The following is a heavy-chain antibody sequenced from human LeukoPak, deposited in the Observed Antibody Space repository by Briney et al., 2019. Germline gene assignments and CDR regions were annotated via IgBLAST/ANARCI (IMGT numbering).Heavy chain of an antibody. CDR1: GYTFTGYY. D-gene: IGHD3-10*01. CDR2: INPNSGGT. Sequence: ASVKVSCKASGYTFTGYYMHWVRQAPGQGLEWMGWINPNSGGTNYAQKFQGRVTMTRDTSISAAYMELSRLRSDDTAVYYCATDRYGSGSYYPMPNFDYWGQGTLVTVSS. CDR3: ATDRYGSGSYYPMPNFDY. V-gene: IGHV1-2*02. J-gene: IGHJ4*02.